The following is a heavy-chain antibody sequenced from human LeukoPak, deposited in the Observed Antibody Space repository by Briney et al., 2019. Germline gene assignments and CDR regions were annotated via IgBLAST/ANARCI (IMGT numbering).Heavy chain of an antibody. Sequence: SVKVSCKASGFTFTSSAMQWVRQARGQRLEWIGWIVVGSGNTNYAQNFQGRVTLTRDTSTSTVYMELSSLRSEDTAVYYCARAGGDSSGYLDYWGQGTLVTVSS. CDR1: GFTFTSSA. D-gene: IGHD3-22*01. CDR3: ARAGGDSSGYLDY. V-gene: IGHV1-58*02. CDR2: IVVGSGNT. J-gene: IGHJ4*02.